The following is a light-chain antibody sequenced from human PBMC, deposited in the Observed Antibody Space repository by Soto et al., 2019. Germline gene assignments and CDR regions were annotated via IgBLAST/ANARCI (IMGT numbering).Light chain of an antibody. CDR1: SSDVGSYNL. CDR2: EGS. V-gene: IGLV2-23*01. J-gene: IGLJ2*01. Sequence: QSALTRPASVSGSPGQSITISCTGTSSDVGSYNLVSWYQQHPGKAPKLMIYEGSKRPSGVSNRFSGSKSGNTASLTISGLQAEDEADYYCCSYAGSIVVFGGGTKVTVL. CDR3: CSYAGSIVV.